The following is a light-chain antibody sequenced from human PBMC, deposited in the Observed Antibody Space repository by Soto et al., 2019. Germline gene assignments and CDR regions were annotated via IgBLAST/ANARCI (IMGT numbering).Light chain of an antibody. CDR2: GAS. CDR3: QQYGSSPRT. Sequence: EIVLTQSPGTLSLSPGERATLSCRASQSISSTYLAWYQQKPGQAPRLFIYGASNRATGIPGRFSGSGSGTDFTLTISRLEPEDFAVYYCQQYGSSPRTFGQGTKVEIK. V-gene: IGKV3-20*01. J-gene: IGKJ1*01. CDR1: QSISSTY.